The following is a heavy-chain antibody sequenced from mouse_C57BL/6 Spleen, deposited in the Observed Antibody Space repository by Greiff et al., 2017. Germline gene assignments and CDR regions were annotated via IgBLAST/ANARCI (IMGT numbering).Heavy chain of an antibody. D-gene: IGHD3-3*01. Sequence: VQLQQPGAELVMPGASVKLSCKASGYTFTSYWMHWVKQRPGQGLEWIGEIDPSDSYTNYNQKFKGKSTLTVDKSSSTAYMQLSSLTSEDSAVYYCARSPRDAAWFAYWGQGTLVTVSA. CDR2: IDPSDSYT. V-gene: IGHV1-69*01. CDR3: ARSPRDAAWFAY. J-gene: IGHJ3*01. CDR1: GYTFTSYW.